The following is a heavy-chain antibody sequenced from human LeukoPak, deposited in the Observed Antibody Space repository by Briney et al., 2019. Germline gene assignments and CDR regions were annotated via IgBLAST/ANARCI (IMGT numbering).Heavy chain of an antibody. D-gene: IGHD6-13*01. CDR1: GVSISSYY. Sequence: SETLSLTCTVSGVSISSYYWSWIRQPAGKGLEWIGRIYTSGSTNYNPSLKSRVTMSVDTSKNQFSLKLSSVTAADTAVYYCARQAYSSSWYGGYYYYYMDVWGKGTTVTVSS. V-gene: IGHV4-4*07. CDR3: ARQAYSSSWYGGYYYYYMDV. CDR2: IYTSGST. J-gene: IGHJ6*03.